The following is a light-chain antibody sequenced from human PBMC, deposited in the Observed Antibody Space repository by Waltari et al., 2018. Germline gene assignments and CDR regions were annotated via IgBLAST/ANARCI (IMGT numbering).Light chain of an antibody. Sequence: QLVLTQSPSASASLGASVKLTCTLSSGHSSNVIAWLQQQPEKGPRYLMKVNSDGSHSQGDGIPDRFSCSSSGTERYLPISRLQSEDEADYYCQTGGHGTWVFGGGTKLTVL. J-gene: IGLJ3*02. CDR3: QTGGHGTWV. CDR2: VNSDGSH. V-gene: IGLV4-69*01. CDR1: SGHSSNV.